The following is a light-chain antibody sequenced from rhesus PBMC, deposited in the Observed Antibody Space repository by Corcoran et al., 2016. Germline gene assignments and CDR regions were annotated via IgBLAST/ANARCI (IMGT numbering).Light chain of an antibody. J-gene: IGKJ4*01. CDR2: KAS. CDR1: QGISSW. V-gene: IGKV1-22*01. Sequence: DIQMTQSPSSLSASVGDKVTITCRASQGISSWLAWYQQKPGKALKLLLYKASSLQRGVPSRCSGSGSGRDVPLTISRLQPEDFATYYCLQYSSNPLTFVGGTKVEIK. CDR3: LQYSSNPLT.